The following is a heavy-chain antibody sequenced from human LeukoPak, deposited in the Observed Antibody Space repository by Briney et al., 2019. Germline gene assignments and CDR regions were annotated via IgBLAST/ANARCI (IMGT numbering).Heavy chain of an antibody. CDR3: ARAVAAADSY. CDR1: GFTISTYW. CDR2: INQDGSKK. V-gene: IGHV3-7*04. J-gene: IGHJ4*02. Sequence: PGGSLRLSCTASGFTISTYWMSWVRQAPGKGLEWEANINQDGSKKYYVDSVKGRFTISRDNVKNSVYLQMNSLRAEDTAVYSCARAVAAADSYWGRGTLVTVSS. D-gene: IGHD6-13*01.